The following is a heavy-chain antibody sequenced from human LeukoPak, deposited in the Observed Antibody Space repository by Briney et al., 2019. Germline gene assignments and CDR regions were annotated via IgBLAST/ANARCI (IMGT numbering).Heavy chain of an antibody. D-gene: IGHD3-22*01. CDR2: ISYDGSNK. CDR1: GFTFSSYA. V-gene: IGHV3-30-3*01. CDR3: AGTYDSSPHAFDI. Sequence: PGGSLRLSCAASGFTFSSYAMHWVRQAPGKGLEWLAVISYDGSNKYYADSVKGRFTISRDNSKNTLYLQMNSLRAEDTAVYYCAGTYDSSPHAFDIWGQGTMVTVSS. J-gene: IGHJ3*02.